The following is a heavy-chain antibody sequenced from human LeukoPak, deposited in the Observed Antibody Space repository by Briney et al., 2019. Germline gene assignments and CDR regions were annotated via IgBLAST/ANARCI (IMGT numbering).Heavy chain of an antibody. D-gene: IGHD6-6*01. CDR1: GGYISSYY. V-gene: IGHV4-59*01. Sequence: PSETLSLTCTVSGGYISSYYWSWIRQPPGKGLEWIGYIYYSGSTNYNPSLKSRVTISVDTSKNQFSLKLSSVTAADTAVYYCARVLSGVYGDNWFDPWGQGTLVTVSS. CDR3: ARVLSGVYGDNWFDP. CDR2: IYYSGST. J-gene: IGHJ5*02.